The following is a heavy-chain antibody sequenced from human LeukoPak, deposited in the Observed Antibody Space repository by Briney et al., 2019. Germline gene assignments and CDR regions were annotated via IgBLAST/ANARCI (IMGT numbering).Heavy chain of an antibody. CDR1: GLTFSRYS. CDR3: AKDAAGPEY. D-gene: IGHD6-13*01. J-gene: IGHJ4*02. V-gene: IGHV3-23*01. CDR2: ISASGGDT. Sequence: GGSLRLSCVVSGLTFSRYSMSWVRQAPGKGLEWVSGISASGGDTWYPDSVKGRLTISRDNSKNTLFLQMNSLRVEDTAIYYCAKDAAGPEYWGQGTRVTVSS.